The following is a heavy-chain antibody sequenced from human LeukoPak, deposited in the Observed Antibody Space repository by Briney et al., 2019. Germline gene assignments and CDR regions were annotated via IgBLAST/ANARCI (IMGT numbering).Heavy chain of an antibody. CDR1: GFTFSSYG. Sequence: GGSLRLSCAASGFTFSSYGMHWVRQAAGKGLEWVAAISYDGTNKYYVDSVKGRFTISRDTSKNTLYLQMNRPGPEDTAVYYCAKDRFSYASGNTDYWGQGTLVTVSS. CDR3: AKDRFSYASGNTDY. D-gene: IGHD3-10*01. V-gene: IGHV3-30*18. CDR2: ISYDGTNK. J-gene: IGHJ4*02.